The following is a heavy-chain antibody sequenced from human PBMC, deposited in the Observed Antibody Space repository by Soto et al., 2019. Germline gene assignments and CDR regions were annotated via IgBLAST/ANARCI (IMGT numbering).Heavy chain of an antibody. CDR1: GGSIRNVY. V-gene: IGHV4-59*01. CDR3: ARAHAPTLPFDY. D-gene: IGHD2-2*01. CDR2: IFHSGNA. Sequence: SETLSLTCTVSGGSIRNVYWSWIRQPPGKGLEWIGFIFHSGNAKYNPSLKSRVTISVDTSKNQFSLSLDSVTAADTAVYFCARAHAPTLPFDYWGQGTLVTVS. J-gene: IGHJ4*01.